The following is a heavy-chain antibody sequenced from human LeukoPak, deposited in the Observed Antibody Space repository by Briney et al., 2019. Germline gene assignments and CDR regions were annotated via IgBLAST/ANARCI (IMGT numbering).Heavy chain of an antibody. V-gene: IGHV5-51*01. CDR3: ASTIFGVVTDAFDI. J-gene: IGHJ3*02. CDR1: GYSFTSYW. D-gene: IGHD3-3*01. Sequence: GESLKISCKGAGYSFTSYWIGWVRQMPGKGLEWMGVIYPGDSHTRYSPSFQGQVTVSADKSISTAYLQWSSLKASDTAMYYCASTIFGVVTDAFDIWGQGTMVTVSS. CDR2: IYPGDSHT.